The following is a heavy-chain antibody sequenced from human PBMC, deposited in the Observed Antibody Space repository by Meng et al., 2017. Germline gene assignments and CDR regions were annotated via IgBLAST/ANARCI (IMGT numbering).Heavy chain of an antibody. CDR2: ISGSGGST. D-gene: IGHD3-10*01. J-gene: IGHJ4*02. V-gene: IGHV3-23*01. CDR3: AKVGATMVRGVIMGNYFDY. Sequence: GESLKISCAASGFTFSSYEMNWVRQAPGKGLEWVSAISGSGGSTYYADSVKGRFTISRDNSKNTLYLQMNSLRAEDTAVYYCAKVGATMVRGVIMGNYFDYWGQGTLVTVSS. CDR1: GFTFSSYE.